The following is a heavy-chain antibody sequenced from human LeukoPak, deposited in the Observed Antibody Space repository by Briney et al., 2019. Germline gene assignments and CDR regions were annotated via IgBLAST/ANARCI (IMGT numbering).Heavy chain of an antibody. Sequence: GGSLRLSCAASGFTFDTHAMSWVRQAPGKGLEWISTMSGHGHNVYYADSVKGRFTISRDNSKNTLYLHMNSLRAEDTAVYYCVKGRISEDGLDFWGQGTLVTVSS. D-gene: IGHD6-13*01. V-gene: IGHV3-23*01. CDR2: MSGHGHNV. J-gene: IGHJ4*02. CDR3: VKGRISEDGLDF. CDR1: GFTFDTHA.